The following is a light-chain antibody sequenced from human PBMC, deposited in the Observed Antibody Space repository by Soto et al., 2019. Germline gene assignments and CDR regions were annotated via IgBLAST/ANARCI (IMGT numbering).Light chain of an antibody. CDR3: QQRTNWPSST. J-gene: IGKJ5*01. CDR1: QSVRTY. V-gene: IGKV3-11*01. CDR2: DAS. Sequence: EVVLTQSPATLSLSPGERATLSCRASQSVRTYLAWYQQKPGQAPRLLIHDASSRATGIPARFSGNGSGTDFTLTISSLEPEDFAVYYCQQRTNWPSSTFGQGTRLEI.